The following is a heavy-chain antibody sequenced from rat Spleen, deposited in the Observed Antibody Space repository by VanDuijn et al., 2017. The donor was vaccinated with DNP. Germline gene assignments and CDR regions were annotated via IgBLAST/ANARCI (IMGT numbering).Heavy chain of an antibody. V-gene: IGHV3-3*01. J-gene: IGHJ2*01. Sequence: EVLLQESGPGLVKPSQSLSLTCSVTGFSITNNFKWSWIRKFPGNKLEWMGYVTNAGSTHYNPSLKSRISITTDTSKNQFFLQMNSVDTEDTATYYCAIQLGVFDYWDRGVMVTVSS. D-gene: IGHD5-1*01. CDR2: VTNAGST. CDR1: GFSITNNFK. CDR3: AIQLGVFDY.